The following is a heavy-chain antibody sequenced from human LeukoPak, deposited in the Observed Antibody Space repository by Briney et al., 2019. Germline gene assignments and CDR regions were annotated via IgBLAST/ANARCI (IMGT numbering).Heavy chain of an antibody. D-gene: IGHD1-26*01. V-gene: IGHV3-74*01. Sequence: GGSLRLSCAASGFTFSSYWMHWVRQAPGKGLVWVSRINSDASTTSYADSVKGRFTISRDNAKSTLHLQMNSLRAEDTAVYYCTRVAGSGSVDWGQGTLVTVPS. CDR1: GFTFSSYW. J-gene: IGHJ4*02. CDR2: INSDASTT. CDR3: TRVAGSGSVD.